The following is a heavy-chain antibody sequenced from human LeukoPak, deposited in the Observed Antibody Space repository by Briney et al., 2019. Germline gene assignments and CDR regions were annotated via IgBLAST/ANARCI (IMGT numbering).Heavy chain of an antibody. CDR2: IRRKANRYAA. CDR3: TRHFPAAGKY. Sequence: GGSLRLSCAASGLTFSGSAMPWVRQASGRGLGWVGRIRRKANRYAAAYAACVKRMFTISQEDPTDTAYLRMNSLKTADQAVYYCTRHFPAAGKYWGQGTLVTVSS. CDR1: GLTFSGSA. D-gene: IGHD6-13*01. J-gene: IGHJ4*02. V-gene: IGHV3-73*01.